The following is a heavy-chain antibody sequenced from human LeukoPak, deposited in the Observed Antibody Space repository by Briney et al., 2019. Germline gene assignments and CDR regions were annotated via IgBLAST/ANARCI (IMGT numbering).Heavy chain of an antibody. CDR1: GYTFTSYG. J-gene: IGHJ4*02. V-gene: IGHV3-7*03. CDR2: TKQDGSEK. D-gene: IGHD6-13*01. CDR3: AKASWYFHYFDY. Sequence: SCKASGYTFTSYGISWVRQAPGQGLEWVANTKQDGSEKNYVDSVKGRFTISRDNAKNSLYLQMNSLRAEDTAVYYCAKASWYFHYFDYWGQGTLVTVSS.